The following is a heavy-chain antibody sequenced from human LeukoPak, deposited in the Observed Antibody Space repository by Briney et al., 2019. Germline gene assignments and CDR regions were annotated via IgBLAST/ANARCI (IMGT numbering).Heavy chain of an antibody. CDR3: ASYCSSTSCSRTNFDY. CDR2: IYSGGST. CDR1: GFTVSSNY. J-gene: IGHJ4*02. V-gene: IGHV3-66*01. Sequence: PGGSLRLSCAASGFTVSSNYMSWVRQAPGKGLEWVSVIYSGGSTYYADSVKGRFTISRDNSKNTLYLQMNSLRAEDTAVYYCASYCSSTSCSRTNFDYWGQGTLVTVSS. D-gene: IGHD2-2*01.